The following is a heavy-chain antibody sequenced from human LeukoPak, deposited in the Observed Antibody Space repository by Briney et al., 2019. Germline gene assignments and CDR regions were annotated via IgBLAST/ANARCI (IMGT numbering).Heavy chain of an antibody. CDR1: GGSISSYY. D-gene: IGHD6-19*01. V-gene: IGHV4-59*01. CDR3: ARERSTVAGNYLDY. J-gene: IGHJ4*02. CDR2: VYYSGST. Sequence: ASETLSLTCTVSGGSISSYYWSWIRQPPGKGLEWIGYVYYSGSTNYNPSLKSRVTISVDTSKNQFSLKLSSVTAADTAVYYCARERSTVAGNYLDYWGQGTLVTASS.